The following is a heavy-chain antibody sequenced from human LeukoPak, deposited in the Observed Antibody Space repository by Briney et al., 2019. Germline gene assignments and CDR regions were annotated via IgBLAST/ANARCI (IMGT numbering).Heavy chain of an antibody. CDR3: ARVTRSNWNEY. Sequence: GGALRLSCAASGFTFSSYAMSWVRQAPGKGLEGVSSISSSSSYIYYGDSVKGRFTIYRDNAKNSLYLQMNSLRAEDTAVYYCARVTRSNWNEYWGQGTLVTVSS. CDR1: GFTFSSYA. D-gene: IGHD1-1*01. CDR2: ISSSSSYI. J-gene: IGHJ4*02. V-gene: IGHV3-21*01.